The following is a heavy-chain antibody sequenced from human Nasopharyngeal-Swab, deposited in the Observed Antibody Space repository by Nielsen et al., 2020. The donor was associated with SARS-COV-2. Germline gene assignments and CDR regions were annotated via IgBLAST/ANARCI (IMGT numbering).Heavy chain of an antibody. CDR3: ARGKRIAVAGNDVPRQQYYFDY. J-gene: IGHJ4*02. D-gene: IGHD6-19*01. CDR1: GYTFTSYG. Sequence: ASVKVSCKASGYTFTSYGISWVRQAPGQGLEWMGWISAYNGNTNYAQKLQGRVTMTTDTSTSTAYMELSSLRSEDTAVYYCARGKRIAVAGNDVPRQQYYFDYWGQGTLVTVSS. V-gene: IGHV1-18*01. CDR2: ISAYNGNT.